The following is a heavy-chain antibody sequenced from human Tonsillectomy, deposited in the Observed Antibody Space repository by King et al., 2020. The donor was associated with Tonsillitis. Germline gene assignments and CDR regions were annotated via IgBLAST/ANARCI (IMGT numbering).Heavy chain of an antibody. Sequence: QLQESGPGLVKPSETLSLTCAVSGYSISSGYCWGWIRQPPGKGLEWIGSIYHSGSTYYNPSLKSRVTISVDTSKNQFSLKLSSVTAADTAVYYCARVVGKTRQFFDYWGQGTLVTVSS. D-gene: IGHD2-15*01. J-gene: IGHJ4*02. CDR2: IYHSGST. CDR3: ARVVGKTRQFFDY. V-gene: IGHV4-38-2*01. CDR1: GYSISSGYC.